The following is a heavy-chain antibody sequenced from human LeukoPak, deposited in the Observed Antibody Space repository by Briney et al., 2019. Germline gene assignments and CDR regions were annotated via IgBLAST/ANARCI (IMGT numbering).Heavy chain of an antibody. V-gene: IGHV3-30*03. D-gene: IGHD3-3*01. CDR3: ARDQYDTWSRRGNFDS. CDR2: ISYDGSNK. CDR1: GFTFSSYG. J-gene: IGHJ4*02. Sequence: GGSLRLSCAASGFTFSSYGMHWVRQAPGKGLEWVAVISYDGSNKYFADSVKGRFTISRDNPKNTLYLQMNSLRAEDTAVFYCARDQYDTWSRRGNFDSWGQGTLVIVSS.